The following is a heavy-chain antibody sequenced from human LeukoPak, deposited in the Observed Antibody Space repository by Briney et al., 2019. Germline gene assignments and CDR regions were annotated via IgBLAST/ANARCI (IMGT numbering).Heavy chain of an antibody. J-gene: IGHJ4*02. CDR2: IRFDGTKQ. D-gene: IGHD3-10*01. V-gene: IGHV3-30*02. Sequence: PGGSLRLSCVASGFTFSDYGIHWVRQAPGKGLAWVAFIRFDGTKQDYIDSVKGRFTIYSDNSKNTMYLQMNSLRAEDTAVYYCAKDRGDYFDDWGQGTLVTASS. CDR3: AKDRGDYFDD. CDR1: GFTFSDYG.